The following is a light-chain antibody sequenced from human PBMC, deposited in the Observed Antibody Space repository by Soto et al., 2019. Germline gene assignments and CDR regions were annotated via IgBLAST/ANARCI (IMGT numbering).Light chain of an antibody. CDR1: QSVSSN. V-gene: IGKV3-15*01. CDR2: GAS. Sequence: EIVMTRSPATLSLSPGERATLSCRASQSVSSNLAWYQQKPGQAPRLLIYGASTRATGIPARFSGSGSGTEFTLTISSLQSEDFAVYYCQQYNNWPSWTFGQGTKVEIK. J-gene: IGKJ1*01. CDR3: QQYNNWPSWT.